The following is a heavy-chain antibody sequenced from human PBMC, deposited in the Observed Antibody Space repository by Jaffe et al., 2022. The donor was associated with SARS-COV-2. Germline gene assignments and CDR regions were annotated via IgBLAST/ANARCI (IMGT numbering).Heavy chain of an antibody. J-gene: IGHJ5*02. CDR1: GFTFSSYA. V-gene: IGHV3-23*03. D-gene: IGHD1-26*01. CDR2: ISSGGSTT. Sequence: EVQLLESGGGLVQPGGSLRLSCAGTGFTFSSYAMTWVRQAPGKGLEWVSVISSGGSTTYYADSVKGRFTISRDNSKNTLYLQMNSLRAEDTAVYYCAKDTRTGSPRAFDPWGQGTLVIVSS. CDR3: AKDTRTGSPRAFDP.